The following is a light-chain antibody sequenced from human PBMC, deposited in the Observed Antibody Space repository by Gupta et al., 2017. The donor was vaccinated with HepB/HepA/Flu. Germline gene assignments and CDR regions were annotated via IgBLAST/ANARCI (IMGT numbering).Light chain of an antibody. V-gene: IGKV2-30*01. Sequence: DVVMTQSPLSLPVTLGQPASISCRSSQSLLSSDGNTYLNWIHQRPGQSPRRLIHRISNRESGVPDRFRGSGSGTNFTRKISRVEAEDIGFYYCCQDKHGGLTFGQGTKVEIK. CDR2: RIS. J-gene: IGKJ1*01. CDR3: CQDKHGGLT. CDR1: QSLLSSDGNTY.